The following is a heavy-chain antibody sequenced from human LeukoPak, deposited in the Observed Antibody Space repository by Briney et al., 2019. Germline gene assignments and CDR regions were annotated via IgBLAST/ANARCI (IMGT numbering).Heavy chain of an antibody. Sequence: PGGSLRLSCAASGFTFSSYTMSWVRQAPGKGLEWVSVISSSGGSTNYADSVKGRFPISRDNSKNTLYLQINSLRAEDTAVYFCAIDLRATVTADYWGQGTLVTVSS. J-gene: IGHJ4*02. CDR3: AIDLRATVTADY. V-gene: IGHV3-23*01. D-gene: IGHD4-17*01. CDR1: GFTFSSYT. CDR2: ISSSGGST.